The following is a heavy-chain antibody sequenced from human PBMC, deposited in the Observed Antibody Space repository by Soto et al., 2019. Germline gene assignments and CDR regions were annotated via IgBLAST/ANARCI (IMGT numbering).Heavy chain of an antibody. CDR1: GFTFSSYA. Sequence: EVQLLESGGGLVQPGGSLRLSCAASGFTFSSYAMSWVRQAPGKGLEWVSAISGSGGSTYYADSVKGRFTISRDNSKNTLYLQMNSLRAEDTAVYYCAKAALRITIFGVVTPLWGDRYYFDYWGQGTLVTVSS. D-gene: IGHD3-3*01. J-gene: IGHJ4*02. V-gene: IGHV3-23*01. CDR3: AKAALRITIFGVVTPLWGDRYYFDY. CDR2: ISGSGGST.